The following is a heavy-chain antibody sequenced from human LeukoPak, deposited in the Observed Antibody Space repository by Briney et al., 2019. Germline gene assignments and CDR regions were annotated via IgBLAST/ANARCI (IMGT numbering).Heavy chain of an antibody. CDR3: AKRGTVTYYYDSSGHYFDY. J-gene: IGHJ4*02. CDR1: GFTFSSHS. D-gene: IGHD3-22*01. Sequence: GGSLRLSCAASGFTFSSHSMNWVRQAPGKGLEWVSAISGSGGSTYYADSVKGRFTISRDNSKNTLYLQMNSLRAEDTAVYYCAKRGTVTYYYDSSGHYFDYWGQGTLVTVSS. CDR2: ISGSGGST. V-gene: IGHV3-23*01.